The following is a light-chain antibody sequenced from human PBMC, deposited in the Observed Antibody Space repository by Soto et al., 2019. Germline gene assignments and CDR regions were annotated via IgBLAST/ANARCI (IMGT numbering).Light chain of an antibody. Sequence: EVVLTQSPVTLSLSPGERATLSCRASQSFRGLLAWYQQKPGQAPRLLIYYAYNRDTGITPRFSGSGSGTDFTLTISSLEPEDSAVYYCQQRHMWPITFGQGTRLEIK. CDR2: YAY. J-gene: IGKJ5*01. CDR3: QQRHMWPIT. CDR1: QSFRGL. V-gene: IGKV3-11*01.